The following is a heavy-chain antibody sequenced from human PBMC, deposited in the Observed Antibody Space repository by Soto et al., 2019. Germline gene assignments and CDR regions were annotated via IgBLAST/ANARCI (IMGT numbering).Heavy chain of an antibody. Sequence: QAQLVQSGVEVKKPGASVKVSCKASGYPFSSNGISWVRQAPGRGLEWMGWIGVYSGGTNYAQKFQGRVSMTTDTSTSTAYMELRSLRSDDTAVYFCAREGGPTTADAFDIWGQGTMVVVST. V-gene: IGHV1-18*04. J-gene: IGHJ3*02. CDR3: AREGGPTTADAFDI. CDR2: IGVYSGGT. CDR1: GYPFSSNG. D-gene: IGHD1-26*01.